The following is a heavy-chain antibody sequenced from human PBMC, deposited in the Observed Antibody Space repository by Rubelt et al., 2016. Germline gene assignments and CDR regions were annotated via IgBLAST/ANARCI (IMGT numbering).Heavy chain of an antibody. CDR3: AKDYSSGWYED. CDR1: GFTFSNYP. V-gene: IGHV3-23*01. CDR2: IGTNAANT. D-gene: IGHD6-13*01. J-gene: IGHJ4*02. Sequence: DVQLLESGGGLLQPGGSLRLSCAASGFTFSNYPMAWVRQAPGKGLEWVSTIGTNAANTYYADSVKGRFTISRDNSKNTLFLQMNSRTAEDTAIDYCAKDYSSGWYEDWCQGTLVTVSS.